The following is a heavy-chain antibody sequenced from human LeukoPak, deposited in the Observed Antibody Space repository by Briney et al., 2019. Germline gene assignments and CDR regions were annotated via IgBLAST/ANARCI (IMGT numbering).Heavy chain of an antibody. CDR2: INPNSGDT. J-gene: IGHJ5*02. V-gene: IGHV1-2*02. Sequence: ASVKVSCKASGYTFTGPYMHWVRQAPGQGLEWMGWINPNSGDTNYEQNFQGRVTMTRDTSFSTAYMEVSRLRSDDTAVYYCARMLNGAYDLWGQGTLVTVSS. CDR1: GYTFTGPY. D-gene: IGHD2-8*01. CDR3: ARMLNGAYDL.